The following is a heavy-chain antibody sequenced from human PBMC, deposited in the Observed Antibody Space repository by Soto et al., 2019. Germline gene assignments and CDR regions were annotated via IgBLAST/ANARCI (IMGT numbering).Heavy chain of an antibody. V-gene: IGHV1-69*12. D-gene: IGHD1-26*01. CDR3: ARGAVGASWAFDY. CDR1: GGTFSSYA. CDR2: IIPIFGTA. Sequence: QVQLVQSGAEVKKPGSSAKVSCKASGGTFSSYAISWVQQAPGQGLEWMGGIIPIFGTANYAQKFQGRVTITADESTSTAYMELRSLRSEDKAMYYCARGAVGASWAFDYWGQGTLVTVSS. J-gene: IGHJ4*02.